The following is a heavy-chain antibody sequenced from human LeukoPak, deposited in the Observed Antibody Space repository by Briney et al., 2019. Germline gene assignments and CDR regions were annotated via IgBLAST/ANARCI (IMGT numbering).Heavy chain of an antibody. D-gene: IGHD4-17*01. CDR3: ARPPVDGDYGAAFDR. V-gene: IGHV4-38-2*01. CDR1: GYSISSGYF. J-gene: IGHJ4*02. Sequence: PSETLSLTCAVSGYSISSGYFWGWIRPPPGKGLEGIGSMYHTGTTYYNPSLRSRVTMSVDTSKNQFSLKLTSVTAADTAVYYCARPPVDGDYGAAFDRWGQGTLVTVPS. CDR2: MYHTGTT.